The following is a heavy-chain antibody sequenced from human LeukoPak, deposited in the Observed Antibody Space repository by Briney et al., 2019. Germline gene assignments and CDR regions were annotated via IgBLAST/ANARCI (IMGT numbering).Heavy chain of an antibody. V-gene: IGHV1-69*04. Sequence: SVKVSCKASGGTFSSYAISWVRQAPGQGLEWMGRIIPILGIANYAQKFQGRVTITADKSTSTAYMELSSLRSEDTAVYYCARAERTSTHLAEHLYSSSWPEYFQHWGQGTLATVSS. CDR1: GGTFSSYA. D-gene: IGHD6-6*01. CDR2: IIPILGIA. CDR3: ARAERTSTHLAEHLYSSSWPEYFQH. J-gene: IGHJ1*01.